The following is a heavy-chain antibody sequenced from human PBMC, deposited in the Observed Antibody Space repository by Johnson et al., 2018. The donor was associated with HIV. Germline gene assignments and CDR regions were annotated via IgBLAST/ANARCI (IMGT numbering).Heavy chain of an antibody. CDR2: ISGSGTTI. J-gene: IGHJ3*02. Sequence: QVQLVESGGGLVKPGGSLRVSCAASGFMFSDYYMSWIRQAPGKGLEWVSYISGSGTTIYYADSVKGRFTISRDNAKNSLYLQMNSLRAEDTAVYYCAREGRSENYYNAFDIWGQGTMVTVSS. V-gene: IGHV3-11*04. CDR3: AREGRSENYYNAFDI. CDR1: GFMFSDYY. D-gene: IGHD1-7*01.